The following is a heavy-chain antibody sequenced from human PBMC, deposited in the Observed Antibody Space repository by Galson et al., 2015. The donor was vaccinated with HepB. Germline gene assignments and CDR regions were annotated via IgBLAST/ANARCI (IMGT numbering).Heavy chain of an antibody. V-gene: IGHV3-23*01. CDR1: GTNFNLYA. D-gene: IGHD5-12*01. J-gene: IGHJ4*02. CDR2: IAKDGVST. Sequence: SLRLSCATSGTNFNLYAMNWFRQAPGRGPEWVSVIAKDGVSTNYADSVRGRFTMSRDNSRNSVFLQMNSLRGDDTAVYYCATNRMKVAVGDYWGQGTPVTVSS. CDR3: ATNRMKVAVGDY.